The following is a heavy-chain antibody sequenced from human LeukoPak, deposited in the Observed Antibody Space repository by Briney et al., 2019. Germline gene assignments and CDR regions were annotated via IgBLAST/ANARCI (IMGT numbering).Heavy chain of an antibody. CDR3: ARDARCSSTSCYLRLYYYYYMDV. D-gene: IGHD2-2*01. Sequence: ASVKVSCKASGYTFTSYGISWVRQAPGLGLEWMGWISAYNGNTNYAQKLQGRVTMTTDTSTSTAYMELRSLRSDDTAVYYCARDARCSSTSCYLRLYYYYYMDVWGKGTTVTVSS. V-gene: IGHV1-18*01. CDR2: ISAYNGNT. CDR1: GYTFTSYG. J-gene: IGHJ6*03.